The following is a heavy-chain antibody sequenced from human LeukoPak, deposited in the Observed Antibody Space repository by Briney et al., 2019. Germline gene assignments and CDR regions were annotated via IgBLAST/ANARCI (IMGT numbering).Heavy chain of an antibody. J-gene: IGHJ4*02. Sequence: GGSLRLSCAASGFTFSSYWMHWARQAPGKGLVWVSRINTDGSSTSYADSVKGRFTISRDNAKNTLYLQMNSLRAEDTAVYYCARDRGSGYSYGEFDYWGQGTLVTVSS. CDR1: GFTFSSYW. CDR3: ARDRGSGYSYGEFDY. V-gene: IGHV3-74*01. D-gene: IGHD5-18*01. CDR2: INTDGSST.